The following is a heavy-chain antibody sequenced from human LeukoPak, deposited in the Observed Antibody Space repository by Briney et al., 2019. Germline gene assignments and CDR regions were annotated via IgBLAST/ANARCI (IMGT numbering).Heavy chain of an antibody. CDR3: TTPDYDSSGYYYGYFDY. CDR1: GFTFSNAW. D-gene: IGHD3-22*01. V-gene: IGHV3-15*01. Sequence: GGSLRLPCAASGFTFSNAWMSWVRQAPGKGLEWVGRIKSKTDGGTTDYAAPVKGRFTISRDDSKNTLYLQMNSLKTEDTAVYYCTTPDYDSSGYYYGYFDYWGQGTLVTVSS. J-gene: IGHJ4*02. CDR2: IKSKTDGGTT.